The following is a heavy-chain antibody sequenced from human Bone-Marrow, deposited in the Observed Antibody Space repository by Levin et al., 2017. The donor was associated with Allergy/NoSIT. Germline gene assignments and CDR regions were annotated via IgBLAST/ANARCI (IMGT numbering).Heavy chain of an antibody. J-gene: IGHJ6*02. CDR3: ARDRVNSGSYKPYYYGMDV. V-gene: IGHV3-21*01. CDR1: GFTFSSYS. D-gene: IGHD1-26*01. Sequence: PGGSLRLSCAASGFTFSSYSMNWVRQAPGKGLEWVSSISSSSSYIYYADSVKGRFTISRDNAKNSLYLQMNSLRAEDTAVYYCARDRVNSGSYKPYYYGMDVWGQGTTVTVSS. CDR2: ISSSSSYI.